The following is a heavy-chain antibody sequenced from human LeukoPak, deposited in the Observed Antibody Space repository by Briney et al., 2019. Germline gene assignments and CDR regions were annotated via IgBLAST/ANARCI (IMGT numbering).Heavy chain of an antibody. J-gene: IGHJ3*02. CDR1: GGSFSGYY. CDR3: ARHSFSGWLSRGGKPQDDAFDI. D-gene: IGHD6-19*01. V-gene: IGHV4-34*01. Sequence: ASETLSLTCAVYGGSFSGYYWSWIRQPPGRGLEWIGEISQSGSTYYNPSLKSRVTISVDTSKNQFSLKLSSVTAADTAVYYCARHSFSGWLSRGGKPQDDAFDIWGQGTMVTVSS. CDR2: ISQSGST.